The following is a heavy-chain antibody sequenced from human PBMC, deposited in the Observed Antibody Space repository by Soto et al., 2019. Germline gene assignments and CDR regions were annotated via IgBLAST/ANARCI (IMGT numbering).Heavy chain of an antibody. CDR3: ARMYGDYGLNGNYYGMDV. J-gene: IGHJ6*02. Sequence: EVQLVESGGGLVKPGGSLRLSCAASGFTFSSYSMNWARQAPGKGLEWVSCISSSSSYIYFADSVKGRFTISRDNAKNSPYLQMNSLRAEDTSVYYCARMYGDYGLNGNYYGMDVWGQGTTVTVSS. V-gene: IGHV3-21*01. D-gene: IGHD4-17*01. CDR2: ISSSSSYI. CDR1: GFTFSSYS.